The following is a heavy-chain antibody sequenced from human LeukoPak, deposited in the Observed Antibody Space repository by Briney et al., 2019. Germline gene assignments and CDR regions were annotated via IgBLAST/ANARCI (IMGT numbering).Heavy chain of an antibody. CDR1: GYTSTSYG. J-gene: IGHJ4*02. D-gene: IGHD6-6*01. CDR3: ARSRIAARPGTFDY. CDR2: ISAYNGNT. Sequence: ASVKVSCKASGYTSTSYGISWVRQAPGQGLEWMGWISAYNGNTNYAQKLQGRVTMTTDTSTSTAYMELRSLRSDDTAVYYCARSRIAARPGTFDYWGQGTLVTVSS. V-gene: IGHV1-18*01.